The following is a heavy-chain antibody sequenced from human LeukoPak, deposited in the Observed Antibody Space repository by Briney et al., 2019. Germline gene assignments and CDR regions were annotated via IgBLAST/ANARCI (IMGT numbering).Heavy chain of an antibody. V-gene: IGHV4-59*01. CDR1: GGSISSYD. D-gene: IGHD2-2*01. J-gene: IGHJ4*02. CDR2: IYYSGST. CDR3: ARVKDQLGGGVYFDY. Sequence: SETLSLTCTVSGGSISSYDWSWIRQPPGKGLEWIGYIYYSGSTNYNPSLKSRVTISVDTSKNQFSLKLSSVTAADTAVYYCARVKDQLGGGVYFDYWGQGTLVTVSS.